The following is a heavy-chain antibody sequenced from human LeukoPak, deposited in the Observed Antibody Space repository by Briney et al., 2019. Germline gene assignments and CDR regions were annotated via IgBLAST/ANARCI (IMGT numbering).Heavy chain of an antibody. CDR2: IYTGDTT. D-gene: IGHD6-25*01. J-gene: IGHJ4*02. Sequence: PGGSLRLSCVASGFTLSSKYMRWVRQAPGKGLEWVAVIYTGDTTYYADSVKGRFTISRDNSKNTLYLQIDGLRVEDTAVYYCAKVGAAAAVDYWGQGPWSPSPQ. CDR1: GFTLSSKY. CDR3: AKVGAAAAVDY. V-gene: IGHV3-66*01.